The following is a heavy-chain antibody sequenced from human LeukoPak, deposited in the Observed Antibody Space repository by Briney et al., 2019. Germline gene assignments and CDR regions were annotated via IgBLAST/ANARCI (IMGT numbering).Heavy chain of an antibody. V-gene: IGHV3-21*04. CDR2: ISSSGRVI. CDR1: GFTFRSDG. Sequence: GGSLRLSCAASGFTFRSDGMNWVRQTPGKGLECISSISSSGRVINYADSVKGRFSISRDNPKNTLYLQMNSLRAEDTAVYYCAREAVGLWFGELLGGYFDYWGQGTLVTVSS. CDR3: AREAVGLWFGELLGGYFDY. J-gene: IGHJ4*02. D-gene: IGHD3-10*01.